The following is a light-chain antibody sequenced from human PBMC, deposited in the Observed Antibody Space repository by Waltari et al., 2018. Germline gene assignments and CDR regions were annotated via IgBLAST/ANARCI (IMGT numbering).Light chain of an antibody. J-gene: IGKJ2*02. V-gene: IGKV3-15*01. CDR1: QSVTTN. CDR2: GAA. Sequence: EVVMTQSPATLSVSPGERVTLSCRASQSVTTNLAWYQQKPGQAPRRLIYGAATRATGVPARFSGSGSGTEFTLTISSLQSEDLAVYYCQQYNNWPPCTFGQGTKLEIK. CDR3: QQYNNWPPCT.